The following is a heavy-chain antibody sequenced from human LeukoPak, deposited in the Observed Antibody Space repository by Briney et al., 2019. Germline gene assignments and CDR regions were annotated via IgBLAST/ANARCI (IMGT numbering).Heavy chain of an antibody. CDR1: GYTFSSYY. V-gene: IGHV1-46*01. Sequence: ASVKVSCKASGYTFSSYYVHWVRQAPGQGLEWMGMIIPSDGFTSYAQKFQGRVTMTRDMSTSTVYMELSSLRSEDTAVYYCARSPPRDTIFPDYWGQGTLVTVSP. D-gene: IGHD3-9*01. J-gene: IGHJ4*02. CDR2: IIPSDGFT. CDR3: ARSPPRDTIFPDY.